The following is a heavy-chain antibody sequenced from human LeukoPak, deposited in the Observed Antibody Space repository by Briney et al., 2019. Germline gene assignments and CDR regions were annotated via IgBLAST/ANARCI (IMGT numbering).Heavy chain of an antibody. D-gene: IGHD3-3*01. CDR2: IRYDGSNK. Sequence: GGSLRLSCAASGFTFSSYGMHWVGQAPGKGLEWVAFIRYDGSNKYYADSVKGRFTISRDNSKNTLYLQMNSLRAEDTAVYYCATYLDYDFWSGFTDYWGQGTPVTVSS. J-gene: IGHJ4*02. CDR1: GFTFSSYG. V-gene: IGHV3-30*02. CDR3: ATYLDYDFWSGFTDY.